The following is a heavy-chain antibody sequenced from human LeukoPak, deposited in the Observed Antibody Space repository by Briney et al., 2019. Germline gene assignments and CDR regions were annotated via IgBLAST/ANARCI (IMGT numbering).Heavy chain of an antibody. CDR3: ARIYYGSGSYYS. D-gene: IGHD3-10*01. Sequence: GASVKVSCKASGYTFTRYYMHWVRQAPGQGLEWMGGIIPIFGTANYAQKFQGRVTITADKSTSTAYMELSSLRSEDTAVYYCARIYYGSGSYYSWGQGTLVTVSS. V-gene: IGHV1-69*06. J-gene: IGHJ4*02. CDR2: IIPIFGTA. CDR1: GYTFTRYY.